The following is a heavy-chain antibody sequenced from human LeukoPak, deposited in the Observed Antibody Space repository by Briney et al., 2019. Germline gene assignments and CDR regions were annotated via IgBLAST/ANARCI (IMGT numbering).Heavy chain of an antibody. CDR1: GFTLSSYW. Sequence: GGSLRLSCAASGFTLSSYWKSWVRQAPGKGLEGVANKKQEGREKYCMESVKGRFTISRDNAKNSLHRKMNCLRAEDTAVYCCARDRFPSCYLCYYYYGMDVWGQGTTVTVSS. CDR2: KKQEGREK. J-gene: IGHJ6*02. CDR3: ARDRFPSCYLCYYYYGMDV. D-gene: IGHD2-2*01. V-gene: IGHV3-7*01.